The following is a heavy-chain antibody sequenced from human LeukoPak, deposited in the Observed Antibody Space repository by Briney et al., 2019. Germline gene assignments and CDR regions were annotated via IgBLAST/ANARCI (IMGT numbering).Heavy chain of an antibody. CDR3: ARGGNEVVADAEYFQH. V-gene: IGHV1-46*01. D-gene: IGHD3-22*01. CDR2: INPSGGST. CDR1: GYTFSSYY. Sequence: ASVKVSCKASGYTFSSYYMHWVRQAPGQGLEWMGIINPSGGSTSYAQKFQDRVTMTRDMSTSTAHVELNSLRSEDTAVYYCARGGNEVVADAEYFQHWGKGTLVTVSS. J-gene: IGHJ1*01.